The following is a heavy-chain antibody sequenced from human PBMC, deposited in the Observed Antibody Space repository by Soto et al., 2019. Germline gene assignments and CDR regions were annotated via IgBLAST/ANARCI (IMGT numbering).Heavy chain of an antibody. CDR1: GFTFGGYG. CDR2: IWHDGGNK. J-gene: IGHJ4*02. Sequence: QVQLVESGGGVVQPGRSLRLSCAASGFTFGGYGMHWVRQAPGKGLEWVALIWHDGGNKFYADSVKGRFTISRDNSKNTLYVQMNSLRAEDTAVYYCAREGSGGSSVYHEGGFDYWGQGTLVTVSS. CDR3: AREGSGGSSVYHEGGFDY. D-gene: IGHD3-22*01. V-gene: IGHV3-33*01.